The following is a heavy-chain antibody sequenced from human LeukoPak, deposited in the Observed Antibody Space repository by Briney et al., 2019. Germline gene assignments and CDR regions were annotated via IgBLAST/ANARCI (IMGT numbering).Heavy chain of an antibody. D-gene: IGHD2/OR15-2a*01. Sequence: GGSLRLSCVASGFTFSNNAASWFRQAPGKGLEWVSTVGRGGGDTYYADSVRGRFTISKDSSKNPLQMNSLSADDTAMYYCVKHSGGVYGNSDYWGQGILVTVSS. J-gene: IGHJ4*02. V-gene: IGHV3-23*01. CDR2: VGRGGGDT. CDR3: VKHSGGVYGNSDY. CDR1: GFTFSNNA.